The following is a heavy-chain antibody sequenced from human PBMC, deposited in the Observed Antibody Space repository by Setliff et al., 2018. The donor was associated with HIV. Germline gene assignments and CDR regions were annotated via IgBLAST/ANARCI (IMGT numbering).Heavy chain of an antibody. CDR2: IYYSGST. D-gene: IGHD3-22*01. CDR3: ARHSGLGGYYSPFDY. J-gene: IGHJ4*02. Sequence: SETLSLTCTISGDSISDGNYWAWIRQTPGKGLEWIGTIYYSGSTYYNPSLKSRVTISVDTSKNQFSLKLSSVTAADTTVYYCARHSGLGGYYSPFDYWGPGTLVTVSS. CDR1: GDSISDGNY. V-gene: IGHV4-38-2*02.